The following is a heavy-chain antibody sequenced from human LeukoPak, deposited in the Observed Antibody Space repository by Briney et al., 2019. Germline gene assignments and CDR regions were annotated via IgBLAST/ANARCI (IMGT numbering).Heavy chain of an antibody. D-gene: IGHD6-19*01. V-gene: IGHV3-23*01. CDR3: AKDMDSSAWYYFDS. CDR1: GFTFRNYA. CDR2: VSGSGDST. Sequence: GGSLRLSCAASGFTFRNYALSWVRQAPGRGLEWVSGVSGSGDSTYYADSVKGRFTISRDNSKNTLYLQMNSLRAEDTAVYYCAKDMDSSAWYYFDSWGQGTLVTVSS. J-gene: IGHJ4*02.